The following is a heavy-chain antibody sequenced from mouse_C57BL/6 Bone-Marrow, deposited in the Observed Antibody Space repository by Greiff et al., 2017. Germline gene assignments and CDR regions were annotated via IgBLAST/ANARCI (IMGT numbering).Heavy chain of an antibody. CDR2: LDPSDSYS. V-gene: IGHV1-50*01. J-gene: IGHJ3*01. D-gene: IGHD1-1*02. CDR1: GYTFTSYW. CDR3: EGYGGNYDWFAY. Sequence: QVQLQQPGAELVQPGASVKLSCKASGYTFTSYWMHWVKQRPGQGLEWIGELDPSDSYSNYNNKFKGKATLPVDKSSSTAYMQLSSLTAEDSAVYYCEGYGGNYDWFAYWGQGTLVTVSA.